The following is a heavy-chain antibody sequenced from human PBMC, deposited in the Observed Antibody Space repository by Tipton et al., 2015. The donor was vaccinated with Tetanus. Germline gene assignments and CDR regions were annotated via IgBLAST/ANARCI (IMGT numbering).Heavy chain of an antibody. CDR1: GGTFSSYA. V-gene: IGHV1-69*01. Sequence: QSGAEVKKPGSSVKVSCKASGGTFSSYAISWVRQAPGQGLEWMGGIIPIFGTANYAQKFQGRVTITADESTSTAYMELSSLRSGDTAVYYCARGGVGATSQDYCYGMDVWGQGTTVTVSS. CDR3: ARGGVGATSQDYCYGMDV. CDR2: IIPIFGTA. D-gene: IGHD1-26*01. J-gene: IGHJ6*02.